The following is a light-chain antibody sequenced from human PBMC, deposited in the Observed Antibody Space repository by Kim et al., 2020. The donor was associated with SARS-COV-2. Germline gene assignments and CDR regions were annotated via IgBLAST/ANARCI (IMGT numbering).Light chain of an antibody. CDR1: SSNIGSNY. V-gene: IGLV1-47*01. CDR2: RNN. Sequence: GLRVTISCCGSSSNIGSNYVYGYQQLPGTAPKLLIYRNNQRPSGVPDRFSGSKSGTSASLAISGLRSEDEADYYCAAWDDSLSGWVFGGGTQLTVL. CDR3: AAWDDSLSGWV. J-gene: IGLJ3*02.